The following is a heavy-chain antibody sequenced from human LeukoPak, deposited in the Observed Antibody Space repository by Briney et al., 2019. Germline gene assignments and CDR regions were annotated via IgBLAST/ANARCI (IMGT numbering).Heavy chain of an antibody. Sequence: GGSLRLSCEASGFTFSSYSMNWVRQAPGKGLEWVSSISSSGTYIYYADSVKGRFTTSRDYAKNSLDLQMNSLRAEDTAVYYCARDFLWQLPDYWGQGTLVTVSS. CDR3: ARDFLWQLPDY. J-gene: IGHJ4*02. D-gene: IGHD6-6*01. CDR2: ISSSGTYI. CDR1: GFTFSSYS. V-gene: IGHV3-21*01.